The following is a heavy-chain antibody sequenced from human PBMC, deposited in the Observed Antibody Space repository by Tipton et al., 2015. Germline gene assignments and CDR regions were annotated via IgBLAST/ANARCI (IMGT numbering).Heavy chain of an antibody. CDR2: ISGSGFST. CDR3: ARDRTSEWEPSPGY. D-gene: IGHD1-26*01. V-gene: IGHV3-23*01. CDR1: GFTLRSFA. Sequence: SLRLSCEASGFTLRSFAMTWVRQAPGKRLEWVSAISGSGFSTYYADSVNGRFDISRDESKNTVYLQMNSLRGEDTAVYYCARDRTSEWEPSPGYWGQGTLVTVSS. J-gene: IGHJ4*02.